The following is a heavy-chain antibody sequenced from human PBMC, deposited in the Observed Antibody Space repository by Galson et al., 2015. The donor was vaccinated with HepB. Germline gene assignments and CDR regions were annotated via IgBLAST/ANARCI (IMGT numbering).Heavy chain of an antibody. CDR2: FYYRGST. D-gene: IGHD1-14*01. CDR3: ASGSFGVFDY. J-gene: IGHJ4*02. V-gene: IGHV4-38-2*01. CDR1: GFIFSEHY. Sequence: LRLSCATAGFIFSEHYIDWVRQAPGKGLEWIGSFYYRGSTYYNPSLKSRVTISVDTSKNHFSLRLTSVTAADTAVYFCASGSFGVFDYWGQGALVTVSS.